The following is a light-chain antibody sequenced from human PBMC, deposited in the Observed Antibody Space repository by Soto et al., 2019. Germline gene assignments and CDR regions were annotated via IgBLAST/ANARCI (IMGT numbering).Light chain of an antibody. Sequence: EIVLTQSPGTLSLSAGERATLSCRASQSVSSSYLAWYQQKPGQTPRLLIYGASSRATGIPDRFSGSGSGTDFTLTISRLEPEDFAVYYCQQSGSSPWTFGQGNKVEIK. V-gene: IGKV3-20*01. CDR3: QQSGSSPWT. CDR2: GAS. J-gene: IGKJ1*01. CDR1: QSVSSSY.